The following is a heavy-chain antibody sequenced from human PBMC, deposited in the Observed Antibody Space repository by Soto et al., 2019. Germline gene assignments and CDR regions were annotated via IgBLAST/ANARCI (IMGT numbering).Heavy chain of an antibody. CDR3: ARGVQYCSGGSCYSGWFDP. CDR2: ISSSGSTI. D-gene: IGHD2-15*01. V-gene: IGHV3-48*03. CDR1: GFTFSSYE. Sequence: PGGSLRLSCAASGFTFSSYEMNWVRQAPGKGLEWVSYISSSGSTIYYADSVKGRFTISRDNAKNSLYLQMNSLRAEDTAVYYCARGVQYCSGGSCYSGWFDPWGQGTLVTVSS. J-gene: IGHJ5*02.